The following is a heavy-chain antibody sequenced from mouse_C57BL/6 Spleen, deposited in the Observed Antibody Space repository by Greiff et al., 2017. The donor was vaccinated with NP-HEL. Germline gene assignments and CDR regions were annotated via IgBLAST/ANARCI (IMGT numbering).Heavy chain of an antibody. CDR2: IHPNSGST. D-gene: IGHD2-2*01. V-gene: IGHV1-64*01. Sequence: VQLVESGAELVKPGASVKLSCKASGYTFTSYWMHWVKQRPGQGLEWIGMIHPNSGSTNYNEKFKSKATLTVDKSSSTAYMQLSSLTSEDSAVYYCARPYGYDAWFAYWGQGTLVTVSA. J-gene: IGHJ3*01. CDR3: ARPYGYDAWFAY. CDR1: GYTFTSYW.